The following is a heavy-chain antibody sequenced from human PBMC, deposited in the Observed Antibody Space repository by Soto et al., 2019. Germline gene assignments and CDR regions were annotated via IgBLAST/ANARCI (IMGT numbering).Heavy chain of an antibody. Sequence: QVQLVESGGGVVQPGGSLRLSCAASGFTFNNYGMHWVRQAPGKGLEWVAVVSHEGSVQYYADSAKGRFTISRDNSKNTRYLQMNSLRDDDTAVYYCAKEISPKAGKWYFDLWGRGTLVTVSS. CDR2: VSHEGSVQ. D-gene: IGHD6-19*01. V-gene: IGHV3-30*18. J-gene: IGHJ2*01. CDR3: AKEISPKAGKWYFDL. CDR1: GFTFNNYG.